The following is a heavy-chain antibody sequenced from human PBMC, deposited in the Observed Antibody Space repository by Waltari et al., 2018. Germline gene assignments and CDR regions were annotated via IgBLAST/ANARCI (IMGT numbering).Heavy chain of an antibody. CDR1: GGSISSSSYY. CDR2: IYYSGST. Sequence: QLQLQESGPGLVKPSETLSLTYTVSGGSISSSSYYWGWIRQPPGKGLEWIGSIYYSGSTYYNPSLKSRVTISVDTSKNQFSLKLSSVTAADTAVYYCARQGKGSITGTPSYNINWGQGTLVTVSS. V-gene: IGHV4-39*07. D-gene: IGHD1-7*01. J-gene: IGHJ4*02. CDR3: ARQGKGSITGTPSYNIN.